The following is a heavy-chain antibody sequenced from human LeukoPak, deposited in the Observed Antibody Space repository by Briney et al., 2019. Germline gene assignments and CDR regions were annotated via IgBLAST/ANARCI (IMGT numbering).Heavy chain of an antibody. V-gene: IGHV3-7*01. CDR3: ARDGDYGDYAIDY. CDR1: GFTFSSYW. Sequence: TGGSLRLSCAASGFTFSSYWMSWVRQAPGKGLEWVANIKQDGSEKYYVDSVKGRFTISRDNAKNSLYLQMNSLRAEDTAVYYCARDGDYGDYAIDYWGPGTLVTVSS. CDR2: IKQDGSEK. D-gene: IGHD4-17*01. J-gene: IGHJ4*02.